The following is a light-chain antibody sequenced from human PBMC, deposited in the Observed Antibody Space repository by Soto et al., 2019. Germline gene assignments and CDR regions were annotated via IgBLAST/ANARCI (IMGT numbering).Light chain of an antibody. V-gene: IGKV1-9*01. CDR2: GAS. CDR1: QGIANF. J-gene: IGKJ3*01. Sequence: IQLTQSPYSLSASVGARVTISCRASQGIANFLAWYQQKPGKAPKLLIYGASTLQSGVPSRFSGSGSGTDFTLTISSLQPEDFATYYCQQLNSFPIPFGPGTKVDSK. CDR3: QQLNSFPIP.